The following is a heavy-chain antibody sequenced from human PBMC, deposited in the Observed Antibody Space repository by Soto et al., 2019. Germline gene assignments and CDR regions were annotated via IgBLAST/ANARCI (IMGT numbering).Heavy chain of an antibody. V-gene: IGHV3-30-3*01. J-gene: IGHJ6*02. D-gene: IGHD3-10*01. Sequence: GGSLRLSCAGSGFIFSNSAFHWVRQAPGKGLEWVALISYDGNNKYYADSVKGRFTISRDNSKNTLYLQMHSLRADDTAVYYCAKDPSRGGMVRGVTPYYYYGMDVWGQGTTVTVS. CDR1: GFIFSNSA. CDR3: AKDPSRGGMVRGVTPYYYYGMDV. CDR2: ISYDGNNK.